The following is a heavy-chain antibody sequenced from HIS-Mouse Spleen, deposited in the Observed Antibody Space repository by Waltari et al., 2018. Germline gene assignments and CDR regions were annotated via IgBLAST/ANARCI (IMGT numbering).Heavy chain of an antibody. V-gene: IGHV4-34*01. CDR3: ARGTPFKWGD. CDR2: INHSGST. Sequence: QVQLQQWGAGLLKPSETLSLTCAAYGGSFSGYYWSCIRHPPGKGLEWIGEINHSGSTNYNPSLKSRVTISVDTSKNQFSLKLSSVTAADTAVYYCARGTPFKWGDWGQGTLVTVSS. J-gene: IGHJ4*02. D-gene: IGHD7-27*01. CDR1: GGSFSGYY.